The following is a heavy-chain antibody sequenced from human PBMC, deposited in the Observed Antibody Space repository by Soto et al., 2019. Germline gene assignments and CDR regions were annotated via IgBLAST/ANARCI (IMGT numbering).Heavy chain of an antibody. D-gene: IGHD3-10*01. V-gene: IGHV1-18*01. CDR1: GYTFTSYG. CDR3: ARDTYGSGAGH. Sequence: QVQLVQSGAEVKKPGASVKVSCKASGYTFTSYGISWVRQAPGQGLEWMGWISAYNGNTNYAQKLQGRVTMTTDTTTSTADMELRSLRADDTAVYYCARDTYGSGAGHWGQGTLVTVFS. J-gene: IGHJ4*02. CDR2: ISAYNGNT.